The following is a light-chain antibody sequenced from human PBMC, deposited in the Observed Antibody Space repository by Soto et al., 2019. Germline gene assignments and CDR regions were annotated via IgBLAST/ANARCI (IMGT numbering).Light chain of an antibody. CDR1: SSDVGRYSL. Sequence: QSVLTQPASVSGSPGQSITISCAGTSSDVGRYSLVSWYQQHPGKAPNLVIYEGTKRPSGVSDRFSGSKSGNTASLTIAGLQAEDEADYHCCSYGGNSTYGFGTGTKVTVL. J-gene: IGLJ1*01. V-gene: IGLV2-23*01. CDR3: CSYGGNSTYG. CDR2: EGT.